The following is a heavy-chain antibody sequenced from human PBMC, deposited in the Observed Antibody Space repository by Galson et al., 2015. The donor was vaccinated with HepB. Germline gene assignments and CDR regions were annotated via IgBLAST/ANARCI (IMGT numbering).Heavy chain of an antibody. CDR2: INPKSGGT. D-gene: IGHD6-13*01. CDR3: ARDKYSSSWYQIYYYYGMDV. CDR1: GYTFTGFY. Sequence: SVKVSCKASGYTFTGFYIHWVRQAPGQGPEWMGRINPKSGGTNYAQKFQGRVTMTRDTSISTAYMELSSLRSDDTAVYYCARDKYSSSWYQIYYYYGMDVWGQGTTVTVSS. V-gene: IGHV1-2*06. J-gene: IGHJ6*02.